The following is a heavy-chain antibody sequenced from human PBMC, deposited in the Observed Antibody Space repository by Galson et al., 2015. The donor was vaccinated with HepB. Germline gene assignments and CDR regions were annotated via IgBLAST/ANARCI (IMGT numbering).Heavy chain of an antibody. CDR2: ISISSSSSTI. CDR3: VRGAYTGSYWGEDSCYTYYYYGMVV. V-gene: IGHV3-48*02. D-gene: IGHD1-26*01. CDR1: GFTFTSYS. Sequence: SLRLSCAASGFTFTSYSMNWVRRAPGKGLEWVSYISISSSSSTIHYADSVKGRFTISRDIAKNSLYLQMNSLRDEDTAVYYCVRGAYTGSYWGEDSCYTYYYYGMVVWGQGATVTVS. J-gene: IGHJ6*02.